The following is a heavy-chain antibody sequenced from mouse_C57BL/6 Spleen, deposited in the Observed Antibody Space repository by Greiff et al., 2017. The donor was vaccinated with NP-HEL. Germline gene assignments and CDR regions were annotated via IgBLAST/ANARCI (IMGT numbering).Heavy chain of an antibody. Sequence: QVQLQQPGAELVRPGSSVKLSCKASGYTFTSYWMHWVKQRPIQGLEWIGNIDPSDSETHYNQKFKDKATLTVDKSSSTAYMQLSSLTSEDSAVYYCARRLGTTVEGYFDVWGTGTTVTVSS. J-gene: IGHJ1*03. CDR2: IDPSDSET. D-gene: IGHD1-1*01. V-gene: IGHV1-52*01. CDR3: ARRLGTTVEGYFDV. CDR1: GYTFTSYW.